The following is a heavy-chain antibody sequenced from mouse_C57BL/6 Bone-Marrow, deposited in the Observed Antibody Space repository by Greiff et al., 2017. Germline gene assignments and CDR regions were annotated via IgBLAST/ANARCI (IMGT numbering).Heavy chain of an antibody. CDR3: TSERITTVVATEDY. J-gene: IGHJ2*01. CDR2: IDPETGGT. CDR1: GYTFTDYE. Sequence: QVQLQQSGAELVRPGASVTLSCKASGYTFTDYEMHWVKQTPVHGLEWIGAIDPETGGTAYTQKFKGKAILTADKSSSTAYMELRSLTSEYSAVYYCTSERITTVVATEDYWGQGTTLTVSS. V-gene: IGHV1-15*01. D-gene: IGHD1-1*01.